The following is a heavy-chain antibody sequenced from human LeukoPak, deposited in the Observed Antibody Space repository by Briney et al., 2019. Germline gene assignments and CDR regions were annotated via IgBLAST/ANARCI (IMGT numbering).Heavy chain of an antibody. J-gene: IGHJ6*03. CDR3: ARGGGISHYYYYMDV. Sequence: KPSETLSLTCTVSGGSITSYYWSWIRQPPGKGLEWIGYIYYSGSTNYNPSLKSRVTISLDTSKNQFSLKLSSVTAADTAVYYCARGGGISHYYYYMDVWGKGTTVTISS. CDR2: IYYSGST. D-gene: IGHD6-13*01. V-gene: IGHV4-59*01. CDR1: GGSITSYY.